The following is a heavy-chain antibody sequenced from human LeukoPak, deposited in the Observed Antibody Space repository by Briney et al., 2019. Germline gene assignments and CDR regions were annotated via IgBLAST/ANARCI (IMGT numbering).Heavy chain of an antibody. CDR1: GYTFTSYG. J-gene: IGHJ5*02. Sequence: GASVKVSCKASGYTFTSYGISWVRQAPGQGLEWMGIINPSGGSTSYAQKFQGRVTMTRDTSTSTVYMELSSLRSEDTAVYYCARGIAAAGIRGGDWFDPWGQGTLVTVSS. V-gene: IGHV1-46*01. CDR2: INPSGGST. D-gene: IGHD6-13*01. CDR3: ARGIAAAGIRGGDWFDP.